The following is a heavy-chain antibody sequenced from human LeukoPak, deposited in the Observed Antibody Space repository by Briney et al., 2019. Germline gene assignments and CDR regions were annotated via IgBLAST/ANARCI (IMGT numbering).Heavy chain of an antibody. Sequence: PSETLSLTCTVSGGSVSSSSYYWGWIRQPPGKGLEWIGSIYYSGSTYYNPSLKSRVTISVDTSKNQFSLKLSSVTAADTAVYYCARTIGGYYYDSSGYYYDYWGQGTLVTVSS. CDR1: GGSVSSSSYY. D-gene: IGHD3-22*01. CDR2: IYYSGST. J-gene: IGHJ4*02. CDR3: ARTIGGYYYDSSGYYYDY. V-gene: IGHV4-39*01.